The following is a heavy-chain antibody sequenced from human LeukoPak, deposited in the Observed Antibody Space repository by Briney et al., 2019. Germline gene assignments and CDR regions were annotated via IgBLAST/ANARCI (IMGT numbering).Heavy chain of an antibody. D-gene: IGHD2-2*01. CDR2: ISSNGGST. CDR1: VFTFSHYT. V-gene: IGHV3-64D*06. Sequence: PGGSLRLSCAASVFTFSHYTMHWVRQAPGKGLEYVSAISSNGGSTYYADSVKGSFTISRDNSKNTLYLKKNTASAEHTAVFYCVKGWVVVPAARRTFDPWGQGTLVTVSS. CDR3: VKGWVVVPAARRTFDP. J-gene: IGHJ5*02.